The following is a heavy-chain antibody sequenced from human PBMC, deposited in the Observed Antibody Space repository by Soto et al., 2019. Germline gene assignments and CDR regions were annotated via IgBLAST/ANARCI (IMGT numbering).Heavy chain of an antibody. J-gene: IGHJ6*03. CDR3: AKQPYYYYYMDV. CDR2: ISYDGSNK. V-gene: IGHV3-30*18. Sequence: GGSLRLSCAASGFTFSSYGMHWVRQAPGKGLEWVAVISYDGSNKYYADSVKGRFTISRDNSKNTLYLQMNSLRAEDTAVYYCAKQPYYYYYMDVWGKGTTVTVS. CDR1: GFTFSSYG.